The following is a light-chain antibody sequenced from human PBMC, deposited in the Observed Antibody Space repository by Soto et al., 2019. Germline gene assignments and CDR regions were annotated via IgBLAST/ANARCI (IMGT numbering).Light chain of an antibody. J-gene: IGLJ2*01. Sequence: QSVLTQPPSVSAAPGQMVTISCSGSSTNTGNNEVSWYQHLPGSAPKLLMFDNKKRPSGIPDRFSGSKSGTSATLGITGLQTGDEGDYYCGTWDYSLRAVVFGGGTKLTVL. V-gene: IGLV1-51*01. CDR1: STNTGNNE. CDR3: GTWDYSLRAVV. CDR2: DNK.